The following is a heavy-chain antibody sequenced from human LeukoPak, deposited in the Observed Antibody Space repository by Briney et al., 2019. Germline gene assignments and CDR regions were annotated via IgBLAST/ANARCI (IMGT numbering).Heavy chain of an antibody. CDR3: ARIIVGATGVDY. J-gene: IGHJ4*02. CDR1: GFTFSDYW. V-gene: IGHV3-74*01. CDR2: ISSDGSNT. Sequence: GGSLRLSCAASGFTFSDYWMHWVRQIPGTGLVWVSRISSDGSNTNYADSVKGRFTISRDNAKNTLYLQMNSLRAEDTAVYYCARIIVGATGVDYWGQGILVTVSS. D-gene: IGHD1-26*01.